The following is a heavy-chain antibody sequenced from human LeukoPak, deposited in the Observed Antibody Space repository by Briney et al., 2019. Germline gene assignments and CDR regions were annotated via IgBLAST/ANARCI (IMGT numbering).Heavy chain of an antibody. V-gene: IGHV3-11*04. D-gene: IGHD2-15*01. J-gene: IGHJ5*02. CDR3: ARDICSGGSCYSGWFDP. CDR2: ISSSGSTI. Sequence: GSLRLSCAASGFTFSDYYMSWIRQAPGKGLEWVSYISSSGSTIYYADSVKGRFTISRDNARNSLYLQMNSLRAEDTAVYYCARDICSGGSCYSGWFDPWGQGTLVTVSS. CDR1: GFTFSDYY.